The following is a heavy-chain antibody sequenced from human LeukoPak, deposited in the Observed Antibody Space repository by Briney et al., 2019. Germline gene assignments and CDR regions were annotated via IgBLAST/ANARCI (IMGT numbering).Heavy chain of an antibody. CDR1: GGSFSGYY. Sequence: PSETLSLTCAVYGGSFSGYYWSWIRQPPGKGLEWIGEINHSGSTNYNPSLKSRVTISVDTSKNQFSLKLSSVTAADTAVYYCARGPKLQFDYWGQGTLVTVSS. CDR2: INHSGST. D-gene: IGHD4-11*01. J-gene: IGHJ4*02. V-gene: IGHV4-34*01. CDR3: ARGPKLQFDY.